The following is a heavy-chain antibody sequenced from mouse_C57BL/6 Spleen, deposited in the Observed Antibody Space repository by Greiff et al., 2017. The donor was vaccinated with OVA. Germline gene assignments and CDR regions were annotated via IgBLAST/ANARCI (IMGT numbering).Heavy chain of an antibody. D-gene: IGHD2-4*01. CDR3: AVYDYDRGAWFAY. J-gene: IGHJ3*01. CDR1: GYSITSGYY. V-gene: IGHV3-6*01. CDR2: ISYDGSN. Sequence: EVQLVESGPGLVKPSQSLSLTCSVTGYSITSGYYWNWIRQFPGNKLEWMGYISYDGSNNYNPSLKNRISITRDTSKNQFFLKLNSVTTEDTATYYCAVYDYDRGAWFAYWGQGTLVTVSA.